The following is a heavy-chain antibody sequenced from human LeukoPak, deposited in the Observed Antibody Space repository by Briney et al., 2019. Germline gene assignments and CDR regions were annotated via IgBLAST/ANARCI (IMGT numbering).Heavy chain of an antibody. CDR2: IRYDGSNK. D-gene: IGHD6-19*01. Sequence: GVSLRLSCAASGFTFSSYGMHWVRQAPGKGLEWVAFIRYDGSNKYYADSVKGRFTISRDNSKNTLYLQMNSLRAEDTAVYYCAKMVAGTDEYDYWGQGTLVTVSS. J-gene: IGHJ4*02. CDR1: GFTFSSYG. V-gene: IGHV3-30*02. CDR3: AKMVAGTDEYDY.